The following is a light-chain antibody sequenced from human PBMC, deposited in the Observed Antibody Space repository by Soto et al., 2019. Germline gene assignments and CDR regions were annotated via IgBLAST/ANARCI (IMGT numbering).Light chain of an antibody. Sequence: EIVLTQSPATLSLSPGERATLSCRASQSVSNSYLAWYQQKPGQPPRLLIYGASRRATDIPDRFSGSGSGTDFTLTIRRLEPEDFAVYYCKQYGTSPQTFGQGTKVDNK. CDR3: KQYGTSPQT. CDR2: GAS. V-gene: IGKV3-20*01. CDR1: QSVSNSY. J-gene: IGKJ1*01.